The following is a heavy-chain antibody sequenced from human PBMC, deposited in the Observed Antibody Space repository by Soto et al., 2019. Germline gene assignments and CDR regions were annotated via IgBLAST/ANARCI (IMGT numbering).Heavy chain of an antibody. CDR2: ISYDGSNK. CDR3: AADSSSYYYYYGMDV. V-gene: IGHV3-30-3*01. D-gene: IGHD2-2*01. Sequence: PGGSLRLSCAASGFTFSSYAMHWFRQAPGKGLEWVAVISYDGSNKYYADSVKGRFTISRDNSKNTLYLQMNSLRAEDTAVYYCAADSSSYYYYYGMDVWGQGTTVTVS. J-gene: IGHJ6*02. CDR1: GFTFSSYA.